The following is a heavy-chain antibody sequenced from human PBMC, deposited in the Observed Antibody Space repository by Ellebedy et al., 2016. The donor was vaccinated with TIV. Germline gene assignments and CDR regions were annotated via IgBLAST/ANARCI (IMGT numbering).Heavy chain of an antibody. CDR2: ISGSGGNT. D-gene: IGHD6-19*01. Sequence: GESLKISCAASGFTFSSYAMSWVRQAPGEGLEWVSIISGSGGNTYYEDSVKGRFTISRDNSKNTLYLQMNSLRDEDTAVYYCARDPREWLVRGYFDCWGQGTLATVSS. J-gene: IGHJ4*02. CDR1: GFTFSSYA. CDR3: ARDPREWLVRGYFDC. V-gene: IGHV3-23*01.